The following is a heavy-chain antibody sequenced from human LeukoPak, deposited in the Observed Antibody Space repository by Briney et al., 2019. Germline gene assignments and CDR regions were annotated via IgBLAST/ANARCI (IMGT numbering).Heavy chain of an antibody. V-gene: IGHV1-2*02. CDR2: INPNSGGT. D-gene: IGHD3-10*01. CDR3: ARDGFRYFGSGSYYVGSWFDP. Sequence: ASVKVSCKASGYTFTGYYMHWVRQAPGQGLEWMGWINPNSGGTNYAPKFQGRVTMTRDTSISTAHMELSRLRSDDTAVYYCARDGFRYFGSGSYYVGSWFDPWGQGTLVTVSS. CDR1: GYTFTGYY. J-gene: IGHJ5*02.